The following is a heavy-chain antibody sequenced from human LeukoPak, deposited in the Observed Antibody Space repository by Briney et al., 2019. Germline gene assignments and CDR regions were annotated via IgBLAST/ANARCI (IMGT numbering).Heavy chain of an antibody. D-gene: IGHD2-15*01. Sequence: GECLKISCKASGYSFTTYWIGWVRQMPGKGLEWMGITYPGDSETRYSPSFQGQVTISADKSISTAHLQWSSLKASDTAMYYCARLSGRVVCSAGSCYIDSWGQGTLVTVSS. J-gene: IGHJ4*02. CDR3: ARLSGRVVCSAGSCYIDS. V-gene: IGHV5-51*01. CDR2: TYPGDSET. CDR1: GYSFTTYW.